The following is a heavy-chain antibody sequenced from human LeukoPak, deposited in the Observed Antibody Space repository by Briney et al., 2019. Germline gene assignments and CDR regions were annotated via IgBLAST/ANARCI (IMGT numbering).Heavy chain of an antibody. D-gene: IGHD1-1*01. Sequence: SETLSLTCTVSGGSISSYYWSWIRQPPGKGLEWIGYIYYSGSTNYNPSLKSRVTISVDTSKNQFSLKLSSVTAADTAVYYCARKGLSPPPGPQPDTRRNAFDSWGQGTMVTVSS. CDR3: ARKGLSPPPGPQPDTRRNAFDS. V-gene: IGHV4-59*08. CDR1: GGSISSYY. CDR2: IYYSGST. J-gene: IGHJ3*01.